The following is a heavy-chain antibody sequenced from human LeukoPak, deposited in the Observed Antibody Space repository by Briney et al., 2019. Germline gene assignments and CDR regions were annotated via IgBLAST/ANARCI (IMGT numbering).Heavy chain of an antibody. D-gene: IGHD2-8*01. Sequence: ASVKVSCKVSGYTLTELSMHWVRQAPGKGLEWMGGFDPEDGETIYAQKFQGRVTMTEDTSTDTAYMELSSLRSEDTAVYYCATVGGYCTNGVCSHHYYFDYWGQGTLVTVSS. J-gene: IGHJ4*02. V-gene: IGHV1-24*01. CDR2: FDPEDGET. CDR1: GYTLTELS. CDR3: ATVGGYCTNGVCSHHYYFDY.